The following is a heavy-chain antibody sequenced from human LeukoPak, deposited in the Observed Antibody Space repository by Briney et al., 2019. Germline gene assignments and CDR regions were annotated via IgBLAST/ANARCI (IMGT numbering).Heavy chain of an antibody. CDR1: GLTFSSYA. J-gene: IGHJ4*02. CDR3: ASLMITFGGVIVSSPFDY. V-gene: IGHV3-30-3*01. CDR2: ISYDGSNK. D-gene: IGHD3-16*02. Sequence: GGSLRLSCAASGLTFSSYAMHWVRQAPGKGLEWVAVISYDGSNKYYADSVKGRFTISRDNSKNTLYLQMNGLRAEDTAVYYCASLMITFGGVIVSSPFDYWGQGTLVTVSS.